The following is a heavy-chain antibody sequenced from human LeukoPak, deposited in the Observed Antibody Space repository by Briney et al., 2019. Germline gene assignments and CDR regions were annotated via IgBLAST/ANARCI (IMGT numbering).Heavy chain of an antibody. CDR2: INSGGSST. CDR1: AFTFSSYW. J-gene: IGHJ4*02. CDR3: ARDRYSSAWYEE. Sequence: GGSLRLSCTASAFTFSSYWMHWVRQAPGKGLVWVSHINSGGSSTGYADSVKGRFTISRDNAKNTLYLQMNSLRAEDTAVYYCARDRYSSAWYEEWGQGTLVTVSS. V-gene: IGHV3-74*01. D-gene: IGHD6-19*01.